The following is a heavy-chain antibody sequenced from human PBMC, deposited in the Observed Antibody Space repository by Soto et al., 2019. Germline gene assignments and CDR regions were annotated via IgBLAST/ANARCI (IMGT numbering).Heavy chain of an antibody. Sequence: SETLSLTCTFSGGSVSRGTYYWSWIRQPPGKGLEWLGYIYYSGSTDSNPSLKSRLTISVDTSKNQFSRKVSSVTDTDKGGNLCARVLHYNETGGYYHYFDSRGQGTLVTVSS. CDR1: GGSVSRGTYY. D-gene: IGHD3-22*01. V-gene: IGHV4-61*01. CDR2: IYYSGST. CDR3: ARVLHYNETGGYYHYFDS. J-gene: IGHJ4*02.